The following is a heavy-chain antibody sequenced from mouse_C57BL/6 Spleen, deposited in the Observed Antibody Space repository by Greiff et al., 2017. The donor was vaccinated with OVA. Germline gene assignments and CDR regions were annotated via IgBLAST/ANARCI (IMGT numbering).Heavy chain of an antibody. V-gene: IGHV1-52*01. J-gene: IGHJ1*03. CDR1: GYTFTSYW. CDR2: IEPSDSET. D-gene: IGHD1-1*01. CDR3: ASHYGSSYGYFDV. Sequence: VQLQQPGAELVRPGSSVKLSCKASGYTFTSYWMHWVKQRPIQGLEWIGNIEPSDSETHYNQKFKDKATLTVDKSSSTAYMQLISLTSEDSAVYYCASHYGSSYGYFDVWGTGTTVTVSS.